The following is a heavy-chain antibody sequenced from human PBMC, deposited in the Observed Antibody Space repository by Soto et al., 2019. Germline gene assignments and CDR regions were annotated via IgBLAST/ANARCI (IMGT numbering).Heavy chain of an antibody. CDR3: ATGSFTSTGGRIGYHYIAMDV. V-gene: IGHV1-69*01. CDR2: IIPIVGPA. CDR1: GHTFSSHS. J-gene: IGHJ6*02. Sequence: QVQLVQSGAEVKKPGSSVKVSCKSSGHTFSSHSINWVRQAPGQGLEWMGGIIPIVGPANFAKKFQGRVTITADESTTSAYMELNSLRSEHTAVYYCATGSFTSTGGRIGYHYIAMDVCGQGTTVTVCS. D-gene: IGHD2-2*01.